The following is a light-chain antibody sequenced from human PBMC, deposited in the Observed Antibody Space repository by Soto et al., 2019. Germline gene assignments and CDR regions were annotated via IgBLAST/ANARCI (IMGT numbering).Light chain of an antibody. CDR2: DDS. V-gene: IGLV3-21*02. Sequence: SYELTQPPSVSVSPGQTAMISCGGNKIETKTVFWYQQKPGQAPVVVVSDDSVRPSGIPERFSGSNSGGTATLSIIGVEAGDEADYYCQVWDSLSDHHVFGPGTKVTVL. CDR3: QVWDSLSDHHV. J-gene: IGLJ1*01. CDR1: KIETKT.